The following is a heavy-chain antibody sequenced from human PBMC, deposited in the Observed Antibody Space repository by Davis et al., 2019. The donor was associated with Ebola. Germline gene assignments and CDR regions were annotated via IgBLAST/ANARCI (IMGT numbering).Heavy chain of an antibody. Sequence: MPSETLSLTCAVSGGSISSSNWWSWVRQPPGKGLEWIGEIYHSGRTNYNPSLKSRVTISVDKSKNQFSLKLSSVPAADTAVYYCAREGGGDGSFDYWGQGTLVTVSS. CDR2: IYHSGRT. CDR1: GGSISSSNW. V-gene: IGHV4-4*02. J-gene: IGHJ4*02. D-gene: IGHD5-24*01. CDR3: AREGGGDGSFDY.